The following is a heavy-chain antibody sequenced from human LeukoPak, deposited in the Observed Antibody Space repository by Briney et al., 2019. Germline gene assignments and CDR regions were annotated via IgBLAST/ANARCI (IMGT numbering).Heavy chain of an antibody. D-gene: IGHD6-19*01. CDR3: AKGRSRFDY. J-gene: IGHJ4*02. CDR1: GFTFDDYA. V-gene: IGHV3-9*01. Sequence: PGGSLRLSCAASGFTFDDYAMHWVRQAPGKGLEWVSGISWNSGSIGYADSVKGRFTISRDNSKNTLYLQMNSLRAEDTAVYYCAKGRSRFDYWGQGTLVTVSS. CDR2: ISWNSGSI.